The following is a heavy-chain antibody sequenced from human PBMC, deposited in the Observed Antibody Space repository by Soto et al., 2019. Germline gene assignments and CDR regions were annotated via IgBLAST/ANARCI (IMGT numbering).Heavy chain of an antibody. CDR2: MNPNSGNT. CDR1: GYTFTSYD. V-gene: IGHV1-8*01. CDR3: ASRKYSYGAIYYYYGMDV. D-gene: IGHD5-18*01. J-gene: IGHJ6*02. Sequence: ASVKVSCKASGYTFTSYDINWVRQATGQGLEWMGWMNPNSGNTGYAQKFQGRVTMTRNTSISTAYMELSSLRSEDTAVYYCASRKYSYGAIYYYYGMDVWGQGTTVTVSS.